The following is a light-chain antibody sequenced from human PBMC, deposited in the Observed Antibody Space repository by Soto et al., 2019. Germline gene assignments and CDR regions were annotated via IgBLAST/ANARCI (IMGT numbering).Light chain of an antibody. Sequence: IVLTQSPGTLSLTPGERATLPCRASQSVKSSYLAWYQHKPGQAPRLLIYGTSSRATGTPDRFSGSGSGTDFTLTISRLEPEDFAVYYCQQYGSSLRTFGQGTKVDIK. CDR1: QSVKSSY. CDR3: QQYGSSLRT. V-gene: IGKV3-20*01. CDR2: GTS. J-gene: IGKJ1*01.